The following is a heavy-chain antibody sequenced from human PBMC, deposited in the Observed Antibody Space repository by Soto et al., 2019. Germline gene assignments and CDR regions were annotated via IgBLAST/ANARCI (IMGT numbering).Heavy chain of an antibody. CDR2: ISAYNGNT. J-gene: IGHJ5*02. CDR3: ARDRGEYYDFWSGYYSGNWFDP. D-gene: IGHD3-3*01. V-gene: IGHV1-18*01. CDR1: WCSVTRYF. Sequence: GVPGKVACEGSWCSVTRYFLRLVGQAPGKRLEGDGWISAYNGNTNYAQKLQGRVTMTTDTSTSTAYMELRSLRSDDTAVYYCARDRGEYYDFWSGYYSGNWFDPWGQGTLVTVSS.